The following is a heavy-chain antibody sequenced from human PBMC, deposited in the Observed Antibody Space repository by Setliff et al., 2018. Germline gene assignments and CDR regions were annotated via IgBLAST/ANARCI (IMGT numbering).Heavy chain of an antibody. CDR3: ARAVSGYDYHYFDK. J-gene: IGHJ4*02. CDR1: GFTFTDHY. D-gene: IGHD5-12*01. V-gene: IGHV1-2*02. CDR2: INLHSGGT. Sequence: ASVKVSCKASGFTFTDHYMHWVRQAPGQGPEWMGWINLHSGGTTYAQAFQARITMTRDTSISTAYMELSRLTSDDSAVYYCARAVSGYDYHYFDKWGQGTLVTVSS.